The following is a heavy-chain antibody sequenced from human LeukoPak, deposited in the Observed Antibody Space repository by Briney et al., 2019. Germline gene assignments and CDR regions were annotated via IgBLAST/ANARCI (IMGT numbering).Heavy chain of an antibody. CDR3: ARHRCSSTSCQDGSWFDP. Sequence: NPSETLSLTCTVSGGSISSSSYYWGWIRQPPGKGLEWIGSIYYSGSTYYNPSLKSRVTISVDTSKNQFSLKLSSVTAADTAVYYCARHRCSSTSCQDGSWFDPWGQGTLVTVSS. CDR2: IYYSGST. D-gene: IGHD2-2*01. CDR1: GGSISSSSYY. V-gene: IGHV4-39*01. J-gene: IGHJ5*02.